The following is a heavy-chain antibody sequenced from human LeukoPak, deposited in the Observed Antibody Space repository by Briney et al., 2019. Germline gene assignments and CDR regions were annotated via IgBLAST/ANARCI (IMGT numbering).Heavy chain of an antibody. D-gene: IGHD6-6*01. CDR2: IILIFGTA. CDR3: ARDLGSSATSTNWFDP. Sequence: ASVKVTCKASGGTFSSYAISWVRQAPGQGLEWMGRIILIFGTANYAQKFQDRVTITTDESTSTAYMELRSLRSDDTAVYYCARDLGSSATSTNWFDPWGQGTLVTVSS. CDR1: GGTFSSYA. J-gene: IGHJ5*02. V-gene: IGHV1-69*05.